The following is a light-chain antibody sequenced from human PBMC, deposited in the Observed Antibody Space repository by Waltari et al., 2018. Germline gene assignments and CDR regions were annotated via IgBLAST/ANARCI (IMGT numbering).Light chain of an antibody. CDR1: SSDVGSYNL. CDR3: CSYAGSSTLL. CDR2: EGS. V-gene: IGLV2-23*01. Sequence: QSALTQPASVSGSPGQSITVSCTGTSSDVGSYNLVSWYQQHPGKAPKLMSYEGSKRPSGVSNRFSGSKSGNTASLTISVLQAEDEADYYCCSYAGSSTLLFGGGTKVTVL. J-gene: IGLJ2*01.